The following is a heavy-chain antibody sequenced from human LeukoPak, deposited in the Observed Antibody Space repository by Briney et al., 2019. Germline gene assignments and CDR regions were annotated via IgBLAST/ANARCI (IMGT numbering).Heavy chain of an antibody. V-gene: IGHV4-34*01. CDR3: ATLNRDDYALLSASSRDAFDI. J-gene: IGHJ3*02. CDR2: IDHSGST. CDR1: GGSFSDYY. Sequence: PSETLSLTCAVHGGSFSDYYWSWIRQPPGKGLEWLGEIDHSGSTNYNPSLKSRVTISVDTSKNQFSLRLSSVTAADTAVYFCATLNRDDYALLSASSRDAFDIWGQGTMVTVSS. D-gene: IGHD4-17*01.